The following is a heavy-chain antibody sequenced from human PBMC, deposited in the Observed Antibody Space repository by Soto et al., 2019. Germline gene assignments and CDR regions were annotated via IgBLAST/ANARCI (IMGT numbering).Heavy chain of an antibody. D-gene: IGHD3-16*02. J-gene: IGHJ6*02. CDR1: GGSISSGGYS. V-gene: IGHV4-30-2*01. CDR3: ARSDITITYVGVIVRRGVDV. Sequence: SETLSLTCAVSGGSISSGGYSWSWIRQPPGKGLEWIGYIYHSGSTYYNPSLKSRITISVDRSKNQFSLKPNSVTAADTAVYYCARSDITITYVGVIVRRGVDVWGQGTTVTVSS. CDR2: IYHSGST.